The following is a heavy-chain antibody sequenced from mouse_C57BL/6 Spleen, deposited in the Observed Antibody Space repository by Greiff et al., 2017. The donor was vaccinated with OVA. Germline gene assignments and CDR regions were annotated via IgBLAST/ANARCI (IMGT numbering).Heavy chain of an antibody. J-gene: IGHJ2*01. V-gene: IGHV1-61*01. CDR3: AIDSSGYGY. Sequence: QVQLQQPGAELVRPGSSVKLSCKASGYTFTSYWMDWVKQRPGQGLEWIGNIYPSDSETHYNQKFKDKATLTVDKSSSTAYMQLSSLTSEDSAVYYCAIDSSGYGYWGQGTTLTVSS. CDR1: GYTFTSYW. D-gene: IGHD3-2*02. CDR2: IYPSDSET.